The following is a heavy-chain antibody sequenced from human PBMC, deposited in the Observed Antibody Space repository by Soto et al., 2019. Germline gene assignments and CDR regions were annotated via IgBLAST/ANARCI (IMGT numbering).Heavy chain of an antibody. V-gene: IGHV3-33*01. J-gene: IGHJ4*02. D-gene: IGHD6-13*01. CDR2: IWYDGSNK. Sequence: PGGSLRLSCAASGFTFSSYGMHWVRQAPGKGLEWVAVIWYDGSNKYYADSVKGRFTISRDNSKNTLYLQMNSLRAEDTAVYYCARVFKPIAAAGPFDYWGQGTLVTVSS. CDR1: GFTFSSYG. CDR3: ARVFKPIAAAGPFDY.